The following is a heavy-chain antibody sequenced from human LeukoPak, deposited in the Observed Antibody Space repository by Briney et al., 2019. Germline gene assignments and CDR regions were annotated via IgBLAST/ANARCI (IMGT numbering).Heavy chain of an antibody. Sequence: SETLSLTCSVSGDSIIGYYWGWIRQPPGKGLEWIGNIYYTGNTYYNSSLKSRVTISLDTSKNQFSLKLRSVTAADTAVYYCARGHSIEPYYYYYYMDVWGKGTTVTVSS. CDR3: ARGHSIEPYYYYYYMDV. V-gene: IGHV4-39*07. CDR2: IYYTGNT. J-gene: IGHJ6*03. D-gene: IGHD4-11*01. CDR1: GDSIIGYY.